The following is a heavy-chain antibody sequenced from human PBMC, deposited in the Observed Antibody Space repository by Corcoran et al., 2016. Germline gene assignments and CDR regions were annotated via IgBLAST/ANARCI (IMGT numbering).Heavy chain of an antibody. CDR1: GYTFTGYY. CDR2: INPNSGGT. V-gene: IGHV1-2*02. CDR3: ARESADIVVVPAANWFDP. J-gene: IGHJ5*02. D-gene: IGHD2-2*01. Sequence: QVQLVQSGAEVKKPGASVKVSCKASGYTFTGYYMHWVRQAPGQGLEWMGWINPNSGGTNYAQKFQGRVTMTRDTSISTAYMELSRLRSDDTAVYYCARESADIVVVPAANWFDPWGQGTLVTVSS.